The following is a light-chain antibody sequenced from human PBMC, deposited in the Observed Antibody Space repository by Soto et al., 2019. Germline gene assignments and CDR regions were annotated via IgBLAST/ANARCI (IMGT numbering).Light chain of an antibody. V-gene: IGKV1-9*01. CDR3: QQFNVYPLT. Sequence: DIQLTQSPSFLSASVGDRVTITCRASQGIRDFLAWYQQKPGQPPKLLIYAASTLQTGVPTRFSGIASETEFTLIISNLQPGDFATCYCQQFNVYPLTFGGGTKVELK. J-gene: IGKJ4*01. CDR2: AAS. CDR1: QGIRDF.